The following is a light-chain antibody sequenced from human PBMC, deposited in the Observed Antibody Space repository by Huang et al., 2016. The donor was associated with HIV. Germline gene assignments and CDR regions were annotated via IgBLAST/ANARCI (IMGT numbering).Light chain of an antibody. CDR2: DAS. J-gene: IGKJ4*01. CDR3: QQRSNWPPEIS. CDR1: QNVRSH. V-gene: IGKV3-11*01. Sequence: EIVLTQSPATLSLSPGERATLACRASQNVRSHLAWYQQKPGQAPRLLIYDASDRATGIPPRFSGSGSGTDFTLTISSLEREDSGVYYCQQRSNWPPEISFGGGTKVEIK.